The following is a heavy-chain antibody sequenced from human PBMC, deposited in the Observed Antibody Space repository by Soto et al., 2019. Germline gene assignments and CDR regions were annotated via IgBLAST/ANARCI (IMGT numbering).Heavy chain of an antibody. Sequence: GGSLRLSCEASGFTFSRVSMNWVRQVPGKWLEWVASISSGSSDTWYADSVKGRFIISRDNAQNSLFLQMNTLRPEDTAVYYCAKESSYSSSSPPSYWGQGTLVTVSS. D-gene: IGHD6-6*01. CDR2: ISSGSSDT. V-gene: IGHV3-21*04. J-gene: IGHJ4*02. CDR3: AKESSYSSSSPPSY. CDR1: GFTFSRVS.